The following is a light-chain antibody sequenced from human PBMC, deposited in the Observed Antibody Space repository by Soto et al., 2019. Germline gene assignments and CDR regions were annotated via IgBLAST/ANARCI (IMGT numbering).Light chain of an antibody. CDR1: QSLLHXNGYHY. J-gene: IGKJ1*01. V-gene: IGKV2-28*01. Sequence: DIVMTQSPLSLPVTPGETASISSRSSQSLLHXNGYHYLDWYLQKPXQSPQLXXYLGSNRASGVPARCSGSGSGTDFTLKISRVEAQDVWVYDCMQALQTPPWTFGQGTQVDIK. CDR3: MQALQTPPWT. CDR2: LGS.